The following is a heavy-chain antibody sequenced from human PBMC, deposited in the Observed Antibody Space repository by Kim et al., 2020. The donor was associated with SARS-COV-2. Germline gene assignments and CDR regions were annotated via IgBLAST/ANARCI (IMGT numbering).Heavy chain of an antibody. CDR2: INAGNGNT. Sequence: ASVKVSCKASGYTFTSYTIHWVRHAPGQRLEWMGWINAGNGNTKYSQNFQGRVTITRDTSATTAYMDLSSLRSEDTAVYYCARAKGYCTISSCNNGMYVWSQGTTVTVSS. CDR1: GYTFTSYT. CDR3: ARAKGYCTISSCNNGMYV. J-gene: IGHJ6*02. V-gene: IGHV1-3*01. D-gene: IGHD2-2*02.